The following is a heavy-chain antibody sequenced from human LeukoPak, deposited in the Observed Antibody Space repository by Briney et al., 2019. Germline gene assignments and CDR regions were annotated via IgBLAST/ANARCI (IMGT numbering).Heavy chain of an antibody. CDR2: INSDGSGT. V-gene: IGHV3-74*01. CDR1: GFTFSSYG. D-gene: IGHD6-19*01. Sequence: GRSLRLSCAASGFTFSSYGMHWVRQASGKGPVWVSRINSDGSGTSYADSVKGRITISRDNAKNTLYLQMNSLRAEDTAVYYCARAAVAGLYYFDSCGQGTLVTVSS. J-gene: IGHJ4*02. CDR3: ARAAVAGLYYFDS.